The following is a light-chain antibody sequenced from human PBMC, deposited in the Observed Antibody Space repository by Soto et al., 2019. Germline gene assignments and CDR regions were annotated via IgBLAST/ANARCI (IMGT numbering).Light chain of an antibody. CDR3: QQYNSYPYT. CDR2: DAS. J-gene: IGKJ2*01. Sequence: DIQMTQSPSTLSASVGDRVTITCRASQSISSWLAWYQQKPGKAPKLLIYDASSLESGVPSRFSGSGSGTEFTLTISSLQPDDFATYYCQQYNSYPYTCGQGTKLDIK. V-gene: IGKV1-5*01. CDR1: QSISSW.